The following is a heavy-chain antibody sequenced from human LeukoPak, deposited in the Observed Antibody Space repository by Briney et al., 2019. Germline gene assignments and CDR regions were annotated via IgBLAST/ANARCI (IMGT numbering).Heavy chain of an antibody. J-gene: IGHJ5*02. CDR2: INPNSGGT. CDR3: ARVPMAARPGTTFDP. Sequence: ASVKVSCKASGYTFTGYYMHWVRQAPGQGLYWMGWINPNSGGTNYAQKFQGRVTMTRDTSISTAYMELSRLRSDDTAVYYCARVPMAARPGTTFDPWGQGNLVTVSS. V-gene: IGHV1-2*02. CDR1: GYTFTGYY. D-gene: IGHD6-6*01.